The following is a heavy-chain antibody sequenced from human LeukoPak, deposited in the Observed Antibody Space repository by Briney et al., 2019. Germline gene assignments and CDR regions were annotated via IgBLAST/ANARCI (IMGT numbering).Heavy chain of an antibody. D-gene: IGHD5-18*01. J-gene: IGHJ4*02. CDR3: ARAPPSAMVTAYVDY. CDR1: GGSFSGYY. CDR2: IYYSGST. Sequence: SETLSLTCAVYGGSFSGYYWSWIRQPPGKGLEWIGYIYYSGSTNYNPSLKSRVTISVDTSKNQFSLTLSSVTAADTAVYYCARAPPSAMVTAYVDYWGQGTLVTVSS. V-gene: IGHV4-59*01.